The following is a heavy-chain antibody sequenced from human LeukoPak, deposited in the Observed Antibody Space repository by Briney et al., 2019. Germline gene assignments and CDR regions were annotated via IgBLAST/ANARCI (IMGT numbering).Heavy chain of an antibody. CDR3: ARARGDVEKYMDV. CDR2: LYSSGNT. Sequence: GGSLRLSCAASGFTVSSNYMSWVRQAPGKGLEWVSVLYSSGNTYYADSVKGRFTISRDNSKNTLYLQMSSLRAEDTAVYYCARARGDVEKYMDVWGKGTTVTISS. J-gene: IGHJ6*03. CDR1: GFTVSSNY. D-gene: IGHD1-1*01. V-gene: IGHV3-66*01.